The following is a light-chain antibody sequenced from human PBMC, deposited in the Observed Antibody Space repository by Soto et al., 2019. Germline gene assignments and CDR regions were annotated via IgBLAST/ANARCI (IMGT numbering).Light chain of an antibody. V-gene: IGKV3-15*01. CDR3: QQYDNWPSVT. Sequence: IVMTQSPATLSVSPGERATLSCRASQSVGRSLAWYQQKPGQAPRLLMYGTSARATGIPATFSGSGSGTEFTLKVSSLQSEDFEVYYCQQYDNWPSVTFGGGTKVDIK. CDR1: QSVGRS. CDR2: GTS. J-gene: IGKJ4*01.